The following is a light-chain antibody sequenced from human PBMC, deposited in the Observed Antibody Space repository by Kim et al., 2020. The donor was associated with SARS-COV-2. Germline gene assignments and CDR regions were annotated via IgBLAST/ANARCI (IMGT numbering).Light chain of an antibody. V-gene: IGLV3-1*01. Sequence: SYELTQPPSVSVSPGQTASITCSGDKVGDKYACWYQQKPGQSPVLVIYQDTKRPTGIPERFSGPNSGNTATLIISGTQAMDEADYYCQAWDSSTVVFGGGAQLTVL. CDR3: QAWDSSTVV. J-gene: IGLJ2*01. CDR2: QDT. CDR1: KVGDKY.